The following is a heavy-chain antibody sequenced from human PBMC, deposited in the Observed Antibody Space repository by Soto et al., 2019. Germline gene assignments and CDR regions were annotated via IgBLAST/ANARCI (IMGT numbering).Heavy chain of an antibody. V-gene: IGHV1-18*01. CDR2: ISAYNCKT. Sequence: QVQLVQSGAEVKKPGASVKVSCKASGYTFTNFGISWVRQAPGQGLEWMGWISAYNCKTNYAQNFQGRVTMTTDTATSTAYLELMSLRSDDTAVYYCARGGTTIDYWGQGTLVTVSS. CDR1: GYTFTNFG. CDR3: ARGGTTIDY. D-gene: IGHD4-17*01. J-gene: IGHJ4*02.